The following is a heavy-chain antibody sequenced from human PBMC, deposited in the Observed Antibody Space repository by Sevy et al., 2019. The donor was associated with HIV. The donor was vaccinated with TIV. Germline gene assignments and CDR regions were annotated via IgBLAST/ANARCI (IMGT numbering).Heavy chain of an antibody. J-gene: IGHJ4*02. Sequence: SETLSLTCAVSGYSISSGYYWGWIRQPPGKGLEWIGSIYHSGSTYYNRSLKSRVTISVDTSKNQSSLKLSSVTAADTAVYYYARQNPSDYYDSSGPSDPDYWGQGTLVTVSS. D-gene: IGHD3-22*01. CDR3: ARQNPSDYYDSSGPSDPDY. CDR1: GYSISSGYY. CDR2: IYHSGST. V-gene: IGHV4-38-2*01.